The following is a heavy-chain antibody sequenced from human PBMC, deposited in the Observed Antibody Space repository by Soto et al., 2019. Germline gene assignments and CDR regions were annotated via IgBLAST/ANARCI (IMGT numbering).Heavy chain of an antibody. V-gene: IGHV3-23*01. J-gene: IGHJ4*02. CDR3: AKDLEVSFGDSPTVFDY. D-gene: IGHD3-16*01. Sequence: GGSLRLSWAASGFILSSYVMTWGRQAPGKGLDWVSSISGSGGSTYYADSVQGRFTISRDNSKNTLYLQMNSLRAEDTAVYYCAKDLEVSFGDSPTVFDYWGQGPLVTVSS. CDR2: ISGSGGST. CDR1: GFILSSYV.